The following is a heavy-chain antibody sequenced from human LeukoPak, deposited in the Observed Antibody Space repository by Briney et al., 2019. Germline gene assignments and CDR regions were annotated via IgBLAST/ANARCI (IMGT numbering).Heavy chain of an antibody. CDR2: IYYSGST. Sequence: KPSETLSLTCTVSGGSISSHYWSWIRQPPGKGLEWIGYIYYSGSTNYNPSLKSRVTISVDTSKNQFSLKLSSVTAADTAVYYCARGSGWYESDYWGQGTLVTVSS. V-gene: IGHV4-59*11. D-gene: IGHD6-19*01. CDR3: ARGSGWYESDY. J-gene: IGHJ4*02. CDR1: GGSISSHY.